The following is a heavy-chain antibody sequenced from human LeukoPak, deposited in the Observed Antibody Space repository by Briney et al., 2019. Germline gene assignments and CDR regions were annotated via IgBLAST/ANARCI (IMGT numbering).Heavy chain of an antibody. D-gene: IGHD4-23*01. J-gene: IGHJ2*01. CDR3: ARDYGGNYRDWYFDL. Sequence: KPSGTLSLTCTVSGGSMSSYYWSWIRQPPGRGLEWIGNIYDSGSTNYNPSLKSRVTISVDTSKNQFSLKLSSVTAAGTAVYYCARDYGGNYRDWYFDLWGRGTLVTVSS. CDR2: IYDSGST. CDR1: GGSMSSYY. V-gene: IGHV4-59*01.